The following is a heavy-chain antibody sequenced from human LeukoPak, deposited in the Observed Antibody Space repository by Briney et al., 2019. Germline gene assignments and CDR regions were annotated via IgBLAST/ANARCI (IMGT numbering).Heavy chain of an antibody. V-gene: IGHV3-23*01. CDR2: LTASGGST. J-gene: IGHJ4*02. Sequence: GGSLRLSCTASGFIFSSYVMSWVRQGPGKGLEWVSALTASGGSTDYADSVRGRFTISRDNSKNTLYLQMRSLRAEDTAVYYCAKAVSSSWHYFDSWGQGTLVTVSS. CDR3: AKAVSSSWHYFDS. CDR1: GFIFSSYV. D-gene: IGHD6-13*01.